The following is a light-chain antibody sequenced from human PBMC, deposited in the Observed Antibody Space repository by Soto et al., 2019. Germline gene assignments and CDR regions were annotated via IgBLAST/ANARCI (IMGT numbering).Light chain of an antibody. CDR1: QSVIID. V-gene: IGKV3-20*01. CDR3: QQYGSSGT. CDR2: GAS. Sequence: ELVLTQSPGTLSLSPGERSTLSCRAIQSVIIDLAWYHQKPGQAPRLLIDGASNRATGIPDRFSGSGSGTDFTLTISRLEPEDFAVYYCQQYGSSGTFGQGTKVDIK. J-gene: IGKJ1*01.